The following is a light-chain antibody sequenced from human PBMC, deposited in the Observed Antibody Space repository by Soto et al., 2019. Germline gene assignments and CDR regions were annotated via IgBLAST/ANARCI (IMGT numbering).Light chain of an antibody. Sequence: QSALTQPASVSGSPGQSITISCTGTSSDVGGYNYVSWYQQHPGKAPKLMIYEVSNRPSGVSNRFSGSKSGNTASLTISGLQAGDEADYSCSSYTSTSIDYVFGPGTKVPAL. J-gene: IGLJ1*01. CDR1: SSDVGGYNY. V-gene: IGLV2-14*01. CDR2: EVS. CDR3: SSYTSTSIDYV.